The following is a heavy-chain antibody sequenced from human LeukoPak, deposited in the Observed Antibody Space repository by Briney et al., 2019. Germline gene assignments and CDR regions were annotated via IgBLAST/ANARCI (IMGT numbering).Heavy chain of an antibody. J-gene: IGHJ5*02. D-gene: IGHD3-10*01. CDR1: GGSLTSGDCY. CDR2: IYCRGST. CDR3: ARDLGSGSYGWFDP. Sequence: SQTLSLTCTVSGGSLTSGDCYGGGLRHPRGRGVEGGGYIYCRGSTYYNPSLKRRVTISVDTSKNQSSLKLSSVTAADTAVYYCARDLGSGSYGWFDPWGQGTLVTVSS. V-gene: IGHV4-30-4*01.